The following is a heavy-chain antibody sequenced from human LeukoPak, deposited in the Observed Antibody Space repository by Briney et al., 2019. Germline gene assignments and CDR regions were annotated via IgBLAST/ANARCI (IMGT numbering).Heavy chain of an antibody. CDR2: INHSGTT. J-gene: IGHJ4*02. D-gene: IGHD3-10*01. CDR3: ARRWFREFTHIDY. Sequence: PSETLSLTCAVYGGSFSGYYWTWIRQPPGKGLEWIGEINHSGTTNYNPSLKSRVTISVDTSKNQFSLKLSSVTAADTAVYYCARRWFREFTHIDYWGQGTLVTVSS. V-gene: IGHV4-34*01. CDR1: GGSFSGYY.